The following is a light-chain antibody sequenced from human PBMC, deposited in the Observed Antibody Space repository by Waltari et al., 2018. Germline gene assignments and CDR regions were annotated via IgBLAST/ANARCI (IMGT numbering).Light chain of an antibody. J-gene: IGKJ1*01. CDR3: QHYTNYPWT. V-gene: IGKV1-5*03. CDR1: QSVRSW. Sequence: DIQMTQSPSTLSASVGDTVTITCRASQSVRSWLAWYQQKPGKAPKLLISKASKLESGVPSRFSGSGSGTEFTLTISSLQPDDFATYYCQHYTNYPWTFGLGTKVEIK. CDR2: KAS.